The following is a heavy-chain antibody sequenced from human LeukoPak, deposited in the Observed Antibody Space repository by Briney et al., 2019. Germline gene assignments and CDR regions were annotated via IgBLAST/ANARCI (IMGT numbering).Heavy chain of an antibody. CDR1: GGTFSSYA. V-gene: IGHV1-46*01. J-gene: IGHJ5*02. CDR2: INPRGDGT. CDR3: AKETPNTGWFDP. D-gene: IGHD1-14*01. Sequence: ASVRVSCKASGGTFSSYAISWVRQAPGQGLEWMGVINPRGDGTNYPQRFQGRVTLTRDTSTSTVYMELSSLRSEDTAIYYCAKETPNTGWFDPWGQGTLVTVSS.